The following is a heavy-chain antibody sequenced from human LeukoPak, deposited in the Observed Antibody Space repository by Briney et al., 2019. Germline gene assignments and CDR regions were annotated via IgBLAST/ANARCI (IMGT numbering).Heavy chain of an antibody. D-gene: IGHD1-26*01. CDR3: ARDRIGGTYYDY. Sequence: EASVKVSCKASGYTISNYAFTWVRQAPGQGLEWMGWISVFNGNTKYAQKLQGRVTVTTDTSTSTAYMELRSLTSDDTAVYYCARDRIGGTYYDYWGQGTLVTVSS. CDR2: ISVFNGNT. CDR1: GYTISNYA. V-gene: IGHV1-18*01. J-gene: IGHJ4*02.